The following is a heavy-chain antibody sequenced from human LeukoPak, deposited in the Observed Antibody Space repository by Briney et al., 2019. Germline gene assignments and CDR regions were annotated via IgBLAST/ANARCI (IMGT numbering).Heavy chain of an antibody. V-gene: IGHV4-39*01. D-gene: IGHD2-15*01. Sequence: SETLSLTCTVSGVSISSSTYYWGWIRQPPGKGLEWIGNIYYSGSTYYHPSLKSRVIISLDTSKNQFSLRLSSVTAADTAIYYCARLRMVAPSRGDFDYWGQGTLVTVSS. CDR1: GVSISSSTYY. CDR2: IYYSGST. CDR3: ARLRMVAPSRGDFDY. J-gene: IGHJ4*02.